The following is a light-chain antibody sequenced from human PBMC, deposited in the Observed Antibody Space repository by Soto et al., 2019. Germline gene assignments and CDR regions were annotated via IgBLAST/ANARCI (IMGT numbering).Light chain of an antibody. J-gene: IGKJ5*01. V-gene: IGKV3-11*01. CDR1: QSLRGQ. CDR2: DAY. Sequence: LLRPTSVTLSLSPGERATLSCRASQSLRGQLAWYQQKPGQAPRLLIYDAYNRATDIPLRFSGSGSGTDFTLTISSLESKETAVSYCQHRHRLPTTFGQRTRLESK. CDR3: QHRHRLPTT.